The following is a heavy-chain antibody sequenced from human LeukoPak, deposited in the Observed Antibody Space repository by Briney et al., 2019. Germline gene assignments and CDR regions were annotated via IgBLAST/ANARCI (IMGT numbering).Heavy chain of an antibody. CDR1: GGSFSGYY. Sequence: SGTLSLTCAVYGGSFSGYYWSWIRQPPGKGLEWIGEINHSGSTNYNPSLKSRVTISVDTSKNQFSLRLSSVTAADTAVYYCARPHPLAVAGRFDYWGQGTLVTVSS. V-gene: IGHV4-34*01. D-gene: IGHD6-19*01. CDR2: INHSGST. CDR3: ARPHPLAVAGRFDY. J-gene: IGHJ4*02.